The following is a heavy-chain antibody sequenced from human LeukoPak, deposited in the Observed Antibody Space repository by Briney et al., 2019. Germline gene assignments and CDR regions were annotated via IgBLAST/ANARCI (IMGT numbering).Heavy chain of an antibody. V-gene: IGHV3-74*01. D-gene: IGHD6-13*01. J-gene: IGHJ4*02. CDR3: AHYGSSWCGDYFDY. Sequence: GGSLRLSCAASGFTFSSYWMHGVRQARGKGLWWVSRINSDGSSTSYAASVKGRFTISRDNAKNTLYLQMNSMRAEDTAVYYCAHYGSSWCGDYFDYWGQGTLVTVSS. CDR2: INSDGSST. CDR1: GFTFSSYW.